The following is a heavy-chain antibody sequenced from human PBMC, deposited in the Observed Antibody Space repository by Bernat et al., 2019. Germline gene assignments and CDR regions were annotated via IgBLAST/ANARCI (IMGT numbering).Heavy chain of an antibody. J-gene: IGHJ3*02. CDR1: GFTFSSYG. CDR3: AKDQGSNDAFDI. V-gene: IGHV3-30*18. D-gene: IGHD4-11*01. Sequence: VQLVESGGGLVKPGGSLRLSCAASGFTFSSYGMHWVRQAPGKGLEWVAVISYDGSNKYYADSVKGRFTISRDNSKNTLYLQMNSLRAEDTAVYYCAKDQGSNDAFDIWGQGTMVTVSS. CDR2: ISYDGSNK.